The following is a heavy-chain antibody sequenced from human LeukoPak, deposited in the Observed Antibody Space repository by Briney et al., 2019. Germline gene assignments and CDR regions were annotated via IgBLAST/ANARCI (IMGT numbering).Heavy chain of an antibody. CDR1: GDSISSGGHY. J-gene: IGHJ6*02. CDR2: IYYTGTT. Sequence: SETLSLTCTVSGDSISSGGHYWGWIRQPPGKGLEWIGTIYYTGTTHYNPSLKSRVTLSVDTSKNQFSLKLSSVTAADTAVYYCARVEMTMVRGYYYYGMDVWGQGTTVTVSS. CDR3: ARVEMTMVRGYYYYGMDV. D-gene: IGHD3-10*01. V-gene: IGHV4-39*01.